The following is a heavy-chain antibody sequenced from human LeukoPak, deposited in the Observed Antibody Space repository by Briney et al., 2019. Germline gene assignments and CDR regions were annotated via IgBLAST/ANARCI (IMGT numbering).Heavy chain of an antibody. CDR2: IYYSGST. J-gene: IGHJ5*02. D-gene: IGHD2-15*01. CDR1: GGSISSYY. CDR3: ARKSTGYCSGGSCYGWFDP. V-gene: IGHV4-59*01. Sequence: PSETLSLTCTVSGGSISSYYWSWIRQPPGKGLEWIGYIYYSGSTNYNPSLKSRVTISVDTSKNQFSLKLSSVTAADTAVYYCARKSTGYCSGGSCYGWFDPWGQGTLDTVSS.